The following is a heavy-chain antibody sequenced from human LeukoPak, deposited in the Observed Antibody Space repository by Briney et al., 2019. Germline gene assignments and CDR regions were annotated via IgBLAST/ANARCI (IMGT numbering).Heavy chain of an antibody. Sequence: GESLKISCKGSGSSFTSYWIGWVRQLPGKGLEWMGIIYPGDSDTRYSPSFQGQVTISADKSISTAYLQWSSLKASDTAMYYCALNRAPNRYNWFDPWGQGTLVTVSS. CDR1: GSSFTSYW. J-gene: IGHJ5*02. CDR3: ALNRAPNRYNWFDP. V-gene: IGHV5-51*01. D-gene: IGHD2/OR15-2a*01. CDR2: IYPGDSDT.